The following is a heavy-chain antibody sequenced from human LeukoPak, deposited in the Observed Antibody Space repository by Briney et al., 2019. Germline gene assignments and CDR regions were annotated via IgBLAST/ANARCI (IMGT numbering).Heavy chain of an antibody. D-gene: IGHD3-16*02. CDR3: ARARLSPPNWFDP. CDR1: GFTFSSYW. CDR2: IKQDGSEK. V-gene: IGHV3-7*03. J-gene: IGHJ5*02. Sequence: GGSLRLSCAASGFTFSSYWMSWVRQAPGKGLEWVANIKQDGSEKYYVDSVKGRFTISRDNAKNSLYLQMNSLRAEDTAVYYCARARLSPPNWFDPWGQGTLVTVSS.